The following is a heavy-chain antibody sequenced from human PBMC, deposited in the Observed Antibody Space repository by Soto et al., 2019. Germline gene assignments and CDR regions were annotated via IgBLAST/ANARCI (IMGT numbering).Heavy chain of an antibody. Sequence: SETLSLTCAVSGGSISSSNWWSWVRQPPGKGLEWIGEIYHSGSTNYNPSLKSRVTISVDKSKNQFSLKLSSVTAADTAVYYCARAVLMVYADYYYYYGMDVWGQGTTVTVSS. J-gene: IGHJ6*02. CDR2: IYHSGST. CDR3: ARAVLMVYADYYYYYGMDV. V-gene: IGHV4-4*02. D-gene: IGHD2-8*01. CDR1: GGSISSSNW.